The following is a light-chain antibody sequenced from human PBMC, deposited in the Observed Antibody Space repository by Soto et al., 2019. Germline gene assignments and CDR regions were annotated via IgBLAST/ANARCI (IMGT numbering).Light chain of an antibody. V-gene: IGKV1-27*01. CDR3: QKYNSAPRT. CDR1: QGISNY. Sequence: DIQMTQSPSSLSASVGDRVRITCRASQGISNYLAWYQQKPGKVPKLLIYAASTLQSGVPSRFSGSGSGTDFTLTISSLQPEDVATYYCQKYNSAPRTFGQGTKVDIK. J-gene: IGKJ1*01. CDR2: AAS.